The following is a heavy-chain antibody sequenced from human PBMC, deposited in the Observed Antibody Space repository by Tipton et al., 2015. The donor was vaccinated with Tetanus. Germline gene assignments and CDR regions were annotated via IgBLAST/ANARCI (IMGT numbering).Heavy chain of an antibody. CDR3: ARDQGGGRVVRLNWFDP. CDR1: GASISSGGYY. D-gene: IGHD6-6*01. J-gene: IGHJ5*02. CDR2: IYYTGST. Sequence: TLSLTCSVSGASISSGGYYWTWIRQHPGKGLEWIGYIYYTGSTYYTPSLKSRVTISVDTSKTQFSLKLSSVTAADTAMYYCARDQGGGRVVRLNWFDPWGQGTLVTVSS. V-gene: IGHV4-31*03.